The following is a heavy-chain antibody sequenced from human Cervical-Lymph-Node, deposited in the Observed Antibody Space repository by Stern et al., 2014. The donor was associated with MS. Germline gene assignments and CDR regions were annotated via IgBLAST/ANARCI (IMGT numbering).Heavy chain of an antibody. V-gene: IGHV3-21*01. CDR3: AKDMRSGYAYEPLDH. Sequence: EVQLVESGGGLVKPGGSLRLSCVASGFTFSGSYMIWVRQAPGKGLECVSSISSSSGNKSDADAVKGRFTISRDNSKQTLYLQMNSLRVEDTAIYYCAKDMRSGYAYEPLDHWGQGTLVTVSS. CDR2: ISSSSGNK. D-gene: IGHD3-3*01. J-gene: IGHJ4*02. CDR1: GFTFSGSY.